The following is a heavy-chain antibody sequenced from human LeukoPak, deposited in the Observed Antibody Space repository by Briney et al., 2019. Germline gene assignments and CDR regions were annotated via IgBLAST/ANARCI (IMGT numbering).Heavy chain of an antibody. CDR3: ARRYCSGGSCYSEYDYFDY. V-gene: IGHV2-70*11. J-gene: IGHJ4*02. D-gene: IGHD2-15*01. Sequence: SGPALVKPPQTPTLTCTFSGFSLSTSGMCVSWIRQPPGKALEWLPRIDWDDDKYYSASLKTRLTISRDTSKNQVVLTMTNMDPVDTARYYCARRYCSGGSCYSEYDYFDYWGQGTLVTVSS. CDR1: GFSLSTSGMC. CDR2: IDWDDDK.